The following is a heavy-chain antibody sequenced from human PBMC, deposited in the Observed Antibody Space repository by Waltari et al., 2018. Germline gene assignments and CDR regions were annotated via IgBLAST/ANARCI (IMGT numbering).Heavy chain of an antibody. CDR1: EFIVRNNY. D-gene: IGHD3-16*01. J-gene: IGHJ3*01. CDR2: IYAGGGS. V-gene: IGHV3-53*02. CDR3: ATLWAYLGAFEV. Sequence: EVQLVETGGALIHPGGSLRLSCAASEFIVRNNYMAWVRQAPGKGLEWVSVIYAGGGSDSADSVRGRFTISRDNSKNTLYLEMNALRPDDTAVYYCATLWAYLGAFEVWGRGTMVTVSS.